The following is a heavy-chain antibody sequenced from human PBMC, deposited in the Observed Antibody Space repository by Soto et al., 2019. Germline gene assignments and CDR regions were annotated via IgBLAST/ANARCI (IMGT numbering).Heavy chain of an antibody. Sequence: GGSLRLSCAASGFTFSSYGMHWVRQAPGKGLEWVAVISYDGSNKYYADSVKGRFTISRDNSKNTLYLQMNSLRAEDTAVYYCAKDPGKAITMVRGVIISGSSGAFDIWGQGTMVTVSS. CDR1: GFTFSSYG. CDR2: ISYDGSNK. V-gene: IGHV3-30*18. CDR3: AKDPGKAITMVRGVIISGSSGAFDI. D-gene: IGHD3-10*01. J-gene: IGHJ3*02.